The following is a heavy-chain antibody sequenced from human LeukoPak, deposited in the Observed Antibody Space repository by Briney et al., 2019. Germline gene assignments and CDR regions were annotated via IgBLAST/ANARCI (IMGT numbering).Heavy chain of an antibody. Sequence: SETLSLTCTVSGGSIRSSSSYWGWLRQPPGKGLEWIGTIYYSGSTYYNPSLKSRVTISVDTSKNEFSLKLTSVSAADTAVYYCARPQGYCSGTSCYEFFDTWGQGTLVTVSS. CDR1: GGSIRSSSSY. D-gene: IGHD2-2*01. J-gene: IGHJ5*02. V-gene: IGHV4-39*01. CDR3: ARPQGYCSGTSCYEFFDT. CDR2: IYYSGST.